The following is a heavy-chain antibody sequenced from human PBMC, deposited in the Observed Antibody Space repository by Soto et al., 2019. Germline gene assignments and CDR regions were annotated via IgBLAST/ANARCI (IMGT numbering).Heavy chain of an antibody. CDR3: ARFPGGYSGYDRQNDAFDI. CDR1: GGSFSGYY. V-gene: IGHV4-34*01. Sequence: KPSETLSLTCAVYGGSFSGYYWSWIRQPPGKGLEWIGEINHSGSTNYNPSLKSRVTISVDTSKNQFSLKLSSVTAADTAVYYCARFPGGYSGYDRQNDAFDIWGQGTMVTVSS. D-gene: IGHD5-12*01. J-gene: IGHJ3*02. CDR2: INHSGST.